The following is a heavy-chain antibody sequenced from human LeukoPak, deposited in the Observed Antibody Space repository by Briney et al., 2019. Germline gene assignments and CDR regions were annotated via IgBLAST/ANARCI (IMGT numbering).Heavy chain of an antibody. Sequence: ASVHVSCKASGYTFTSYGISWVRQAPGRGLEWMGWISAYSGNTNYAQKLQGRVTMTTDTSTSTAYMELRSLGSDDTAVYYCARVVGGNPYYFDYWGQGTLVTVSS. V-gene: IGHV1-18*01. CDR1: GYTFTSYG. CDR3: ARVVGGNPYYFDY. D-gene: IGHD4-23*01. CDR2: ISAYSGNT. J-gene: IGHJ4*02.